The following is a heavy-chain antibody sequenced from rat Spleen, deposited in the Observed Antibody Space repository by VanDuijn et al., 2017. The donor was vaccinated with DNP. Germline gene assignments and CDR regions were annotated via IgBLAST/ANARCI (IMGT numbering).Heavy chain of an antibody. CDR1: GYSITSNFK. Sequence: EVQLQESGPGLVKPSQSLSLTCSVTGYSITSNFKWSWIRKFPGNKLEWMGYINSAGSTDYNPSLKSRISITRDTSKNQVFLQVNSVITEDTATYYCAVQLGVFDYWGQGVMVTVSS. CDR3: AVQLGVFDY. D-gene: IGHD5-1*01. CDR2: INSAGST. J-gene: IGHJ2*01. V-gene: IGHV3-3*01.